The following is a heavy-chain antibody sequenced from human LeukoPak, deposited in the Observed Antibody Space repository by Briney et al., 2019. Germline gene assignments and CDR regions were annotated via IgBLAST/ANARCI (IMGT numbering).Heavy chain of an antibody. CDR1: EFSVGSNY. V-gene: IGHV3-66*01. J-gene: IGHJ4*02. CDR3: ARDYYDILTGYYLGLDY. D-gene: IGHD3-9*01. Sequence: PGGSLRLSCAASEFSVGSNYMTWVRQAPGKGLEWVSLIYSGGSTYYADSVKGRFTISRDNSKNTLYLQMNSLRAEDTAVYYCARDYYDILTGYYLGLDYWGQGTLVTVSS. CDR2: IYSGGST.